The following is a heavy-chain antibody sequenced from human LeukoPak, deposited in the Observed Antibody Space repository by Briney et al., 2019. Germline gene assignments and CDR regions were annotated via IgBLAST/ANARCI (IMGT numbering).Heavy chain of an antibody. V-gene: IGHV3-72*01. CDR1: GFTFSDHY. CDR2: TRNKANSYTT. Sequence: GGSLRLSCAASGFTFSDHYMDWVRQAPGKGLEWVGRTRNKANSYTTEYAASVKGRFTISRDDSKNSLYLQMNSLRAEDTAVYYCAKSSSWYRSLYYYYCMDVWGKGTTVTVSS. CDR3: AKSSSWYRSLYYYYCMDV. D-gene: IGHD6-13*01. J-gene: IGHJ6*03.